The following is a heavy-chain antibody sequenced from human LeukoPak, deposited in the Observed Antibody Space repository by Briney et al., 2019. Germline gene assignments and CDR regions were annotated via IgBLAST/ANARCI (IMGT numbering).Heavy chain of an antibody. D-gene: IGHD3-10*01. CDR2: IWYDGSNK. J-gene: IGHJ6*03. CDR1: GFTFSSYG. V-gene: IGHV3-33*06. CDR3: AKRHQRFGELFYYMDV. Sequence: GGSLRLSCAASGFTFSSYGMHWVRQAPGKGLEWVAVIWYDGSNKYYADSVKGRFTISRDNSKNTLYLQMNSLRAEDTAVYYCAKRHQRFGELFYYMDVWGKGTTVTVSS.